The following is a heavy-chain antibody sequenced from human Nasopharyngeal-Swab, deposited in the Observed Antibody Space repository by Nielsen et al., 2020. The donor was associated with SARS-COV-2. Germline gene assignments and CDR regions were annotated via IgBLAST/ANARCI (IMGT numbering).Heavy chain of an antibody. D-gene: IGHD3-22*01. CDR1: GLTFRSYA. CDR3: ARDWDYYDSSGFDY. V-gene: IGHV3-23*01. J-gene: IGHJ4*02. Sequence: GESLKISCAASGLTFRSYAISWVRQAPGKGLEWVSVISGSDHTTYYADSVKGRFTISRDNAKNSLYLQMNSLRAEDTAVYYCARDWDYYDSSGFDYWGQGTLVTVSS. CDR2: ISGSDHTT.